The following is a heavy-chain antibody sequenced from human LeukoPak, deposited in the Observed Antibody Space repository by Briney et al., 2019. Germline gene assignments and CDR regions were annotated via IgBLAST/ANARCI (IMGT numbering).Heavy chain of an antibody. J-gene: IGHJ4*02. V-gene: IGHV1-18*01. CDR1: GYTFTSYG. Sequence: ASVKVSCKASGYTFTSYGISWVRQAPGQGLEWMGWISAYNGNTNYAQKLQGRVTMTTDTSTSTAYMELRSLRSDDTAVYYCAREVPYDTSRYYQPFDYWGQGTLVTVSS. D-gene: IGHD3-22*01. CDR2: ISAYNGNT. CDR3: AREVPYDTSRYYQPFDY.